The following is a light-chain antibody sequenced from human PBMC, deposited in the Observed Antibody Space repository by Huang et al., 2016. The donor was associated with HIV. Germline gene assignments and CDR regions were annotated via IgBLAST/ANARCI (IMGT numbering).Light chain of an antibody. J-gene: IGKJ1*01. Sequence: IQLTQSPSSLSASVGDRVTITCRASRDIKTYLAWFHQRPGRAPKLLIFAASFLESGVPSRFSGSGSGTEFTLTINGLQPEDFGTYYCQQVDSYPRTFGQGTNVDVK. CDR3: QQVDSYPRT. CDR2: AAS. CDR1: RDIKTY. V-gene: IGKV1-9*01.